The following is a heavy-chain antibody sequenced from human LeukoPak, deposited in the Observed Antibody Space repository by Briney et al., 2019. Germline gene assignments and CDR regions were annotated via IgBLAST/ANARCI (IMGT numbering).Heavy chain of an antibody. CDR2: IKQDGSEK. J-gene: IGHJ4*02. CDR3: AREIRLTSSTRRYEALPFDY. V-gene: IGHV3-7*01. Sequence: GSLRLSCAASGFTFSSYWMSWVRQAPGKGLEWVANIKQDGSEKYYVDSVKGRFTISRDNAKNSLYLQMNSLRAEDTAVYYCAREIRLTSSTRRYEALPFDYWGQGTLVTVSS. D-gene: IGHD2-2*01. CDR1: GFTFSSYW.